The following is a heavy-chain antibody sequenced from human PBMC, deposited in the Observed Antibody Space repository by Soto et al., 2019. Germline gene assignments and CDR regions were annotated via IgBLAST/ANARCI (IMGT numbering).Heavy chain of an antibody. V-gene: IGHV1-2*02. D-gene: IGHD6-13*01. CDR1: GNPFLGHY. J-gene: IGHJ4*02. CDR2: ISNSGDT. CDR3: AAGGSWYAF. Sequence: GASVKVSCKTSGNPFLGHYIHWLRQAPGQGFEWLGYISNSGDTKYSQNFQGRVSMTRDTSITTAYMELRGLQSGDTAVYYCAAGGSWYAFWGQGTLVTVSS.